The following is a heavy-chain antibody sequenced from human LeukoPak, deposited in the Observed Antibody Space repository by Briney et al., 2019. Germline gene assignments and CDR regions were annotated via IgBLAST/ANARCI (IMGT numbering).Heavy chain of an antibody. CDR2: INHSGST. Sequence: PSETLSLTRAVSGGSFSGYYWSWVRQPPGQGLEWIGDINHSGSTNYNPSLKSRVTISVDTSKNQFSLKLSSVTAADTAVYYCARGGRIAAAGTGYFDYWGQGTLVTVSS. V-gene: IGHV4-34*01. CDR1: GGSFSGYY. J-gene: IGHJ4*02. D-gene: IGHD6-13*01. CDR3: ARGGRIAAAGTGYFDY.